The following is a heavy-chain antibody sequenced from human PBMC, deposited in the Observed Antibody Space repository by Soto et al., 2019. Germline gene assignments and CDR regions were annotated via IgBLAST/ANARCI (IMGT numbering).Heavy chain of an antibody. CDR1: GGSISSSNW. J-gene: IGHJ6*02. Sequence: SETLSLTCAVSGGSISSSNWWSWVRQPPGKGLEWIGEIYHSGSTNYNPSLKSRVTISVDKSKNQFSLKLSSVTAADTAVYYCARRDIVVVPAAMGEYYYYGMDVWGRGTTVTVSS. V-gene: IGHV4-4*02. CDR2: IYHSGST. D-gene: IGHD2-2*01. CDR3: ARRDIVVVPAAMGEYYYYGMDV.